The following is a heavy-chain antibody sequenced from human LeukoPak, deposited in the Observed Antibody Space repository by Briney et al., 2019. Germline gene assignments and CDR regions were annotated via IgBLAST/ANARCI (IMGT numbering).Heavy chain of an antibody. CDR2: IWHDESIK. CDR1: GFSLRSSD. J-gene: IGHJ6*02. CDR3: ARGDLNNYGVVA. V-gene: IGHV3-33*01. D-gene: IGHD1/OR15-1a*01. Sequence: PGGSLRLSCGASGFSLRSSDMHWLRQAPGKGLEWVAVIWHDESIKAYADSVKGRFTVSKDNSKNTMYLQMNSLGVEDTARYYCARGDLNNYGVVAWGQGTAVTVSS.